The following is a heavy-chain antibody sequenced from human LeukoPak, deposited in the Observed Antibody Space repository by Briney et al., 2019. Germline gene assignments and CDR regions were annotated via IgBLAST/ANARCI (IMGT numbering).Heavy chain of an antibody. CDR2: INPNSGGT. J-gene: IGHJ4*02. CDR1: GYTFTGYY. D-gene: IGHD3-22*01. V-gene: IGHV1-2*02. CDR3: ASLPSSGYSRDPDY. Sequence: ASVKVSCKASGYTFTGYYMHWVRQAPGQGLEWMGWINPNSGGTNYAQKFQGRVTMTRDTSISTAYMELSRLRSDDTAVYYCASLPSSGYSRDPDYWGQGTLVTVSS.